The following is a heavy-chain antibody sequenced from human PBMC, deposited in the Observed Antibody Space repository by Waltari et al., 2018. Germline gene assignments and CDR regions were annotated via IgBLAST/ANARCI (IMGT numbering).Heavy chain of an antibody. CDR3: ARGYCATNTCFGYFDY. D-gene: IGHD2-8*01. V-gene: IGHV3-30*16. CDR1: GFIFSNNA. J-gene: IGHJ4*02. CDR2: ISYDASNQ. Sequence: QVKLVESGGGVVQPGRSLRLSCTAYGFIFSNNAMHRVRQTPGKDLEWVAVISYDASNQYYADSVKGRFTISRDNSKDTLYLQVNSLRTEDTAIYYCARGYCATNTCFGYFDYWGQGTPVTVSS.